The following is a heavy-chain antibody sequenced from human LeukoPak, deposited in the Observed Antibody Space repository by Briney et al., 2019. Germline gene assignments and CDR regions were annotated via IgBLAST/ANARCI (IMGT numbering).Heavy chain of an antibody. CDR3: AKDKGYSSGWYFNWFDP. J-gene: IGHJ5*02. D-gene: IGHD6-19*01. CDR1: GLTFSSYA. Sequence: GGSLRLSCAASGLTFSSYAMSWVRQAPGKGLEWVSAISGSGGSTYYADSVKGRFTISRDNSKNTLYLQMDSLRAEDTAVYYCAKDKGYSSGWYFNWFDPWGQGTLVTVSS. V-gene: IGHV3-23*01. CDR2: ISGSGGST.